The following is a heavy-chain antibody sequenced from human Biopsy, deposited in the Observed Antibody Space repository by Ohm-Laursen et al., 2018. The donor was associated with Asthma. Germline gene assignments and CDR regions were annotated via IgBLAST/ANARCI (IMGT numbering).Heavy chain of an antibody. D-gene: IGHD6-19*01. J-gene: IGHJ4*02. V-gene: IGHV4-59*01. CDR1: GGSINNYY. CDR3: ARVWAGGFDS. CDR2: IYYTGST. Sequence: TLSLTCTVSGGSINNYYWSWIRQPPGKGLDLIGYIYYTGSTNYNPSLKSRVTLSVDTSNNQFSLKLSSVTAADTAFYYCARVWAGGFDSWGQGTLVTVSS.